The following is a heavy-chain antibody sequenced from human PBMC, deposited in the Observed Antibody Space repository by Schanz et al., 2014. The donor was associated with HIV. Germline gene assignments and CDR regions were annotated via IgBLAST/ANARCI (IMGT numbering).Heavy chain of an antibody. Sequence: VQLVESGGGVVQPGGTLRLSCAASGFTFSSYGMHWVRQVPGKGLVWVSRIKSDGSSTSYADSVKGRFTISRDNAKNTLYLQMNSLRAEDTAVYYCATLETGATYYYYYYMDVWGQGTTVTVSS. D-gene: IGHD7-27*01. CDR1: GFTFSSYG. J-gene: IGHJ6*02. V-gene: IGHV3-74*02. CDR3: ATLETGATYYYYYYMDV. CDR2: IKSDGSST.